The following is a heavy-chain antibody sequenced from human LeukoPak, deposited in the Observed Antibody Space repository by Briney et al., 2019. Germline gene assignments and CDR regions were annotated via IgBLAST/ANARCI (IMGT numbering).Heavy chain of an antibody. CDR3: ARDRRRGLGSTYYFDS. J-gene: IGHJ4*02. CDR1: GGSVSSSSFY. Sequence: KPSETLSLTCTVSGGSVSSSSFYWGWVRQPPGMGLEWIGSISYSGSTYYNPSLKSRVTISVDTSKNQFSLKLSSVTAADTAVYYCARDRRRGLGSTYYFDSWGQGTLVTVSS. CDR2: ISYSGST. V-gene: IGHV4-39*07. D-gene: IGHD5-12*01.